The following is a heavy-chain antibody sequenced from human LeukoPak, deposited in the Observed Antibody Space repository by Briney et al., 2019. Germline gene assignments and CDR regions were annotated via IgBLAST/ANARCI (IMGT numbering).Heavy chain of an antibody. CDR3: ARALYNSGWYPDYFDY. J-gene: IGHJ4*02. D-gene: IGHD6-19*01. Sequence: ASEKVPCKASGYTFTSYDINWVRQATGQGLEWMGWMNPNSGNTGYAQKFQGRVTMTRNTSISTAYMELSSLRAEDTAVYYCARALYNSGWYPDYFDYWGQGTLVTVSS. CDR2: MNPNSGNT. V-gene: IGHV1-8*01. CDR1: GYTFTSYD.